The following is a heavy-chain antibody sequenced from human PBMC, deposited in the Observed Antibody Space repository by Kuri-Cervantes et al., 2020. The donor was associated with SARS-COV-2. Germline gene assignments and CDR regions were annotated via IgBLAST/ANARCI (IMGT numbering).Heavy chain of an antibody. CDR1: GGTFSSYA. V-gene: IGHV1-69*13. J-gene: IGHJ3*02. CDR2: IIPIFGTA. Sequence: SVKVSCKASGGTFSSYAISWVRQAPGQGLEWMGGIIPIFGTANYAQKFQGRVTITADESTSTAYMELSSLRSEDTAVYYCARAFKYGHIWFGELTNAFDIWGQGTMVTVPS. CDR3: ARAFKYGHIWFGELTNAFDI. D-gene: IGHD3-10*01.